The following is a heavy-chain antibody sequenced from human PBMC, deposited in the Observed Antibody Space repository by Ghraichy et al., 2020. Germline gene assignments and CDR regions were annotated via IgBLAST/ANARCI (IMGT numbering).Heavy chain of an antibody. CDR3: ASLTGDGYSFDY. Sequence: ASVKVSCKASGYTFTGYYMHWVRQAPGQGLEWMGWINPNSGGTNYVQKFQGRVTMTRDTSISTAYMELSRLRSDDTAVYYCASLTGDGYSFDYWGQGTLVTVSS. CDR1: GYTFTGYY. V-gene: IGHV1-2*02. J-gene: IGHJ4*02. D-gene: IGHD7-27*01. CDR2: INPNSGGT.